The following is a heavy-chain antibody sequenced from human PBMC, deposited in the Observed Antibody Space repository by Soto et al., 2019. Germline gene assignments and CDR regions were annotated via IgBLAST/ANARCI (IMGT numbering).Heavy chain of an antibody. Sequence: EVQLMESGGGLVQAGGPLRLSCSASGFTFGSSAMNWVRQAPGKGLEWVASISGSGYTAHYANSVKGRFTISRDNSKNTLYLEMNSLRVDDTAIYFCAKEVTLLRGLFFSYFDHWGHGTLVTVSS. J-gene: IGHJ4*01. CDR2: ISGSGYTA. V-gene: IGHV3-23*01. CDR3: AKEVTLLRGLFFSYFDH. CDR1: GFTFGSSA. D-gene: IGHD3-10*01.